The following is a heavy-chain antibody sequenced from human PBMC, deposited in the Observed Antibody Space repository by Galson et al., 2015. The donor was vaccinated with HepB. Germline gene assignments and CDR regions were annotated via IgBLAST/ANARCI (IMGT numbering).Heavy chain of an antibody. J-gene: IGHJ5*02. V-gene: IGHV4-59*01. CDR3: ARTTVNTYRFDP. Sequence: LTCTVSGGSTSSYYWSWVRQPPGKGLEWIGYIYYSGSTKYNPSLKSRVTISMDTSRNQFSLRLSSVTAADTAVFYCARTTVNTYRFDPWGQGTLVTVSS. D-gene: IGHD4-11*01. CDR1: GGSTSSYY. CDR2: IYYSGST.